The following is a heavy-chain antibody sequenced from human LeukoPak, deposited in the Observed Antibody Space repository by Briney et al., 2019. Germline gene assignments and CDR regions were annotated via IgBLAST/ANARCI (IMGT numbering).Heavy chain of an antibody. J-gene: IGHJ4*02. Sequence: PGGSLRLSWAAAGFTFNSMTWVRQAPGKGLEWVSSFTSRSRSIYYADSVKGRFTISRDNAKQSLYLQMNSLRVEDTAIYYCARENSGTAATDIIDYWGQGTLVTVSS. CDR2: FTSRSRSI. CDR3: ARENSGTAATDIIDY. D-gene: IGHD6-13*01. CDR1: GFTFNS. V-gene: IGHV3-21*01.